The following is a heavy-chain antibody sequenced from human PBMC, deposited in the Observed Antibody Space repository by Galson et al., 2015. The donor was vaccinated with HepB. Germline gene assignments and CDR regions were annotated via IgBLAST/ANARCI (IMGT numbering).Heavy chain of an antibody. V-gene: IGHV3-48*02. D-gene: IGHD3-3*01. CDR1: GFTFSNAW. J-gene: IGHJ4*02. CDR3: ARDLRFLEWLLRFDY. CDR2: ISSSSSTI. Sequence: SLRLSCAASGFTFSNAWMTWVRQAPGKGLEWVSYISSSSSTIYYADSVKGRFTISRDNAKNSLYLQMNSLRDEDTAVYYCARDLRFLEWLLRFDYWGQGTLVTVSS.